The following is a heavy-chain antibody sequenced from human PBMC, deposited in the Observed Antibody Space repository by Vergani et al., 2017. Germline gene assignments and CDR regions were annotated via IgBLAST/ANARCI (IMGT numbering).Heavy chain of an antibody. V-gene: IGHV1-69*01. CDR1: GGTFSSYA. CDR2: IIPIFGTA. D-gene: IGHD2-2*01. Sequence: QVQLVQSGAEVKKPGSSVKVSCKASGGTFSSYAISWVRQAPGQGLEWMGGIIPIFGTANYAQKFQGRVTITADDSTSTAYMELSSLRSEDTAVYYCAGGDIVVVPAAGYNWFDPWGQGTLVTVSS. CDR3: AGGDIVVVPAAGYNWFDP. J-gene: IGHJ5*02.